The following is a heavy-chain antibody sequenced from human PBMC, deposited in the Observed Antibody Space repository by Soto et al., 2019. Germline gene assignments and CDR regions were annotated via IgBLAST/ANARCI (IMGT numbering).Heavy chain of an antibody. J-gene: IGHJ6*02. V-gene: IGHV1-69*01. CDR2: IIPIFGTA. CDR3: ARDPTMTTTARYGMDV. CDR1: GGTFSSYA. D-gene: IGHD4-4*01. Sequence: QVQLVQSGAEVKKPGSSVKVSCKASGGTFSSYAISWVRQAPGQGLAWLGGIIPIFGTANYAQKFQGRVTIAADESTSTAYMELSSLRSEDTAVYYCARDPTMTTTARYGMDVWGQGTTVTVSS.